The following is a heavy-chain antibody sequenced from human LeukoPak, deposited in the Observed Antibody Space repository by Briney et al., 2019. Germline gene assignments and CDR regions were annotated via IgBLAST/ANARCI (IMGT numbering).Heavy chain of an antibody. CDR3: ARDSATYYDILTGYYIPVGAFDI. J-gene: IGHJ3*02. CDR1: GGSISSSSYY. D-gene: IGHD3-9*01. Sequence: PSETLSLTCTVSGGSISSSSYYWGWIRQPPGKGLEWIGSIYYSGSTNYNPSLKSRVTISVDTSKNQFSLKLSSETAADTAVYYCARDSATYYDILTGYYIPVGAFDIWGQGTMVTVSS. CDR2: IYYSGST. V-gene: IGHV4-39*07.